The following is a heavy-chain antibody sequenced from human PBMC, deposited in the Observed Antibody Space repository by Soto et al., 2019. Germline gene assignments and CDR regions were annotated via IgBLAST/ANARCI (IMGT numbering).Heavy chain of an antibody. J-gene: IGHJ4*02. D-gene: IGHD3-10*01. Sequence: GGSLRLSYAASGFTFSSYWMSWVRQAPGKGLEWVANIQQDGSEKYYVDSVEGRFTISRDNAKNSLYLQMNSLRAEDTAVYYCVRVNTWFFDYWGQGTLVTVSS. CDR3: VRVNTWFFDY. CDR1: GFTFSSYW. V-gene: IGHV3-7*05. CDR2: IQQDGSEK.